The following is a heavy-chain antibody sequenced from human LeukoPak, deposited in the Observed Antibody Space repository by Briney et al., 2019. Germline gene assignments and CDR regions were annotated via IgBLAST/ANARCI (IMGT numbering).Heavy chain of an antibody. CDR1: GFTFSSYW. Sequence: GGSLRLSCAASGFTFSSYWMSWVRQAPGKGLEWVANIKQDGSEKYYVDSVKGRFTISRDNAKNSLYLQMNSLRAEDAAVYYCARGLERRYFDWLFNTSSLFYFDYWGQGTLVTVSS. CDR3: ARGLERRYFDWLFNTSSLFYFDY. V-gene: IGHV3-7*01. D-gene: IGHD3-9*01. CDR2: IKQDGSEK. J-gene: IGHJ4*02.